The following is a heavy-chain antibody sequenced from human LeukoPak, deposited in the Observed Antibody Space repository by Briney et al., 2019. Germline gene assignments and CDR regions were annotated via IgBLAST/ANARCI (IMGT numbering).Heavy chain of an antibody. Sequence: PSETLSLTCTVSGGSISSSSYYWGWIRQPPGKGLEWIGSIYYSGSTYYNPSLKSRVTISVDTSKNQFSLKLSSVTAADTAVYYCARREAVADYFDYWGQGILVTVSS. CDR3: ARREAVADYFDY. CDR2: IYYSGST. J-gene: IGHJ4*02. V-gene: IGHV4-39*01. D-gene: IGHD6-19*01. CDR1: GGSISSSSYY.